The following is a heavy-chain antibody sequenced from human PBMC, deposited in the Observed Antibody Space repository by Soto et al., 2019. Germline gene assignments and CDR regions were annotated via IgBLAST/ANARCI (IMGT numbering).Heavy chain of an antibody. CDR2: ISSGSTTI. CDR3: ARVRRNDASDYYGMDV. CDR1: GFSFSTST. D-gene: IGHD1-1*01. J-gene: IGHJ6*02. Sequence: PGGSLRVSCAASGFSFSTSTMNWVRQAPGKGLEWVSYISSGSTTIYYADSVKGRFTISRDNGKNSLYLQMNSLRDEDTAVYYCARVRRNDASDYYGMDVWGQGTTVTVSS. V-gene: IGHV3-48*02.